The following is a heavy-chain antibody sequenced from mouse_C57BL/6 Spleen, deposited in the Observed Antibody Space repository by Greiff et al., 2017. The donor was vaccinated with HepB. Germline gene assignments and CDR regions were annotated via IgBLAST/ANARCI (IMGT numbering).Heavy chain of an antibody. CDR2: IDPSDSYT. CDR1: GYTFTSYW. V-gene: IGHV1-69*01. J-gene: IGHJ3*01. Sequence: VQLQQSGAELVMPGASVKLSCKASGYTFTSYWMHWVKQRPGQGLEWIGEIDPSDSYTNYNQKFKGKSTLTVDKSSSTAYMQLSSLTSEDSSVYYCARSGPIGGFAYWGQRTLVTVSA. D-gene: IGHD2-14*01. CDR3: ARSGPIGGFAY.